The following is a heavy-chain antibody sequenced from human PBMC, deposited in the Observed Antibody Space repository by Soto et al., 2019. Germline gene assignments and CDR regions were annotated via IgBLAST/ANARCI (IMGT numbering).Heavy chain of an antibody. J-gene: IGHJ4*02. D-gene: IGHD3-3*01. CDR1: GYTFTSYG. Sequence: ASVKVSCKASGYTFTSYGISWVRQAPGQGLEWMGWISAYNGNTNYAQKLQGRVTMTTDTSTSTAYMELRSLRSDDTAVYYCARVATIFGVVTPPGYWGQGTLVTVS. CDR3: ARVATIFGVVTPPGY. CDR2: ISAYNGNT. V-gene: IGHV1-18*01.